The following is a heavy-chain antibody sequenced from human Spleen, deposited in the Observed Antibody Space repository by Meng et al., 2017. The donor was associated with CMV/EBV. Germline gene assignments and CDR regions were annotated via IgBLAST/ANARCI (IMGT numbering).Heavy chain of an antibody. CDR1: GGTFSSYA. CDR3: ARDDIVVVPAAEGYYYYGMDV. CDR2: IIPILGIA. V-gene: IGHV1-69*10. D-gene: IGHD2-2*01. J-gene: IGHJ6*02. Sequence: SVKVSCKASGGTFSSYAISWVRQAPGQGLEWMGGIIPILGIANYAQKFQGRVTITTDESTSTAYMELSSLRSEDTAVYYCARDDIVVVPAAEGYYYYGMDVWGQGTTVTVSS.